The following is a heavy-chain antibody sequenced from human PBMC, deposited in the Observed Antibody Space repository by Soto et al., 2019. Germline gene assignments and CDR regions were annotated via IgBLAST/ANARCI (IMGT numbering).Heavy chain of an antibody. Sequence: EVQLLESGGGLVQPGGSLRLSCAASGFTFTNYAMSWVRQAPGKGLEWVSTVSGGGDGTYYAASVKGRFSTSRDNSRNTLYLQMNSLRAEDTAVYYCAKKGLGSLATYCNYGACNYAFDLWGQGTIVTVSS. CDR2: VSGGGDGT. V-gene: IGHV3-23*01. CDR1: GFTFTNYA. D-gene: IGHD2-8*01. CDR3: AKKGLGSLATYCNYGACNYAFDL. J-gene: IGHJ3*01.